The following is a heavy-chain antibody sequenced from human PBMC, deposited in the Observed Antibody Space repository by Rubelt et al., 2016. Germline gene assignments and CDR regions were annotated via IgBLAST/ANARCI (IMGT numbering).Heavy chain of an antibody. CDR1: GGSISSSNYY. Sequence: QVQLQESGPGLVKPSETLSLTCTVSGGSISSSNYYWGWVRRPPGKGLEWIGSIYYSGTTYYNPSLKSRVTMSVDTSKNQCCWKLNSVTAADTAVYDCARGLQAVTGWGQGALVTVSS. CDR3: ARGLQAVTG. CDR2: IYYSGTT. V-gene: IGHV4-39*07. J-gene: IGHJ4*02. D-gene: IGHD5-18*01.